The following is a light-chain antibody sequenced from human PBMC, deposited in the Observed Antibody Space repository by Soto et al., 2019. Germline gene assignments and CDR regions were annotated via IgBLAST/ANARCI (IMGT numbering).Light chain of an antibody. CDR1: SSDIGTYIY. Sequence: QSALTQPASVSGSPGQSITISCTGTSSDIGTYIYVSWYQQHPGKAPKLMIYEVTNRPSGVSDRFSCSKSGNTASLTISGLQAEDEAHYYCSSYTTSGTLAFGGWTKLTGL. CDR2: EVT. J-gene: IGLJ3*02. CDR3: SSYTTSGTLA. V-gene: IGLV2-14*01.